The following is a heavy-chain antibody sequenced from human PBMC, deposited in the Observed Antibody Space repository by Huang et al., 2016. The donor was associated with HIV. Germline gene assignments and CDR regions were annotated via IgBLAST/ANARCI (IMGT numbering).Heavy chain of an antibody. J-gene: IGHJ4*02. CDR2: MNPKPGNT. CDR3: ARSAYGDLDY. D-gene: IGHD4-17*01. V-gene: IGHV1-8*02. Sequence: QVHLVQSGAEVKKPGASVTVSCKAAGYTFTNYDINWVRQAPGRGLEWMGWMNPKPGNTGFAQRFQGRVTMTRKTAITTAYMELTSLTSEDTAVYYCARSAYGDLDYWGLGTLVIVSS. CDR1: GYTFTNYD.